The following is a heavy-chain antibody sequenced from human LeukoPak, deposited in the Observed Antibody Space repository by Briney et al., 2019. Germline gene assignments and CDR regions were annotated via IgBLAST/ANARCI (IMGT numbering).Heavy chain of an antibody. CDR2: ISSDGGRT. Sequence: QRGGSLRLSCSASGFTFSSFAMFWVRQAPGKGLEYVSGISSDGGRTNYADSVKARFTISRDNSKVTLYLQMTSLRPEDTAIYYCVKDPSGNYFYFDYWGQGTLATVSS. D-gene: IGHD1-26*01. J-gene: IGHJ4*02. CDR1: GFTFSSFA. CDR3: VKDPSGNYFYFDY. V-gene: IGHV3-64D*09.